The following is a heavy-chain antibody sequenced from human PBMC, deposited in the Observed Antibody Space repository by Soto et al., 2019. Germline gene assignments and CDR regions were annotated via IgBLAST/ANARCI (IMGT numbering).Heavy chain of an antibody. Sequence: PSHTLSLTCAISWDSVSNNKVAWNWIMQSPSRGLEWLGRTYYWAKWYNDYAVSAKGRLTITPDTSKNQFSLQVNSVTPEDTAVYYCPIGSDFEYWGQGTLLTVYS. V-gene: IGHV6-1*01. J-gene: IGHJ4*02. CDR3: PIGSDFEY. CDR2: TYYWAKWYN. CDR1: WDSVSNNKVA.